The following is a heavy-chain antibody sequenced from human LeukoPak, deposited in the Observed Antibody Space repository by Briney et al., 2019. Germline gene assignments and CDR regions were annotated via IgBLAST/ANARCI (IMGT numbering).Heavy chain of an antibody. D-gene: IGHD3-10*01. J-gene: IGHJ4*02. CDR2: ISYDGSNK. CDR1: GFTFSSYA. Sequence: GGSLRLSCAASGFTFSSYAMHWVRQAPGKGLEWVAVISYDGSNKYYADSVKGRFTISRDNSKNTLYLQMNSLRAEDTAVYYCAKDRSAYMVRGPRGYWGQGTLVTVSS. V-gene: IGHV3-30-3*01. CDR3: AKDRSAYMVRGPRGY.